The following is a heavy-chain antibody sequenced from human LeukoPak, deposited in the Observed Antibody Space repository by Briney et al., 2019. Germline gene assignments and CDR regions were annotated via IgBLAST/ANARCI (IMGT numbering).Heavy chain of an antibody. J-gene: IGHJ4*02. CDR2: ISSSSTYI. Sequence: GGSLRLSCAASGFTFSSYSMNWVRQAPGKGLEWVSSISSSSTYIYYTDSVKGRFTNSRDNAKNSLYLQMNSLRAEDTAVYYCARVPGVYFDYWGQGTLVTVSS. CDR3: ARVPGVYFDY. V-gene: IGHV3-21*06. CDR1: GFTFSSYS.